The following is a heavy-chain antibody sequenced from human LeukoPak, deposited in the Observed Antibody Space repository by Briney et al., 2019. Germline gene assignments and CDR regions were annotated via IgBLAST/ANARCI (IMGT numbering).Heavy chain of an antibody. D-gene: IGHD4-17*01. CDR1: GGSFSGYY. CDR3: ARDSYGHMDV. CDR2: INHSGST. J-gene: IGHJ6*02. Sequence: SETLSLTCAVYGGSFSGYYWSWIRLPPGKGLEWIGEINHSGSTNYNPSLKSRVTISVDTSKNQFSLKLSSVTAADTAVYYCARDSYGHMDVWGQGTTVTVSS. V-gene: IGHV4-34*01.